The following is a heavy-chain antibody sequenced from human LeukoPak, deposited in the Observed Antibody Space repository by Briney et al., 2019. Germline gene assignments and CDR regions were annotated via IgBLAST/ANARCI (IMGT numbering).Heavy chain of an antibody. CDR1: GFTFNVYA. CDR2: ISWNSGSI. J-gene: IGHJ4*02. CDR3: AKAGNSYGYFFDY. Sequence: PGRSLRLSCAASGFTFNVYAMHWVRHAPGKGLEWVSGISWNSGSIGYADSVTGRFTISRDNAKNSLYLQMNSLRAEDTALYYCAKAGNSYGYFFDYWGQGTLVTVSS. D-gene: IGHD5-18*01. V-gene: IGHV3-9*01.